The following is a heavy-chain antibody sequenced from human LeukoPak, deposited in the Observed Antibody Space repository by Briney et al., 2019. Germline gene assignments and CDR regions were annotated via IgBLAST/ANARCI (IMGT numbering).Heavy chain of an antibody. D-gene: IGHD6-19*01. CDR2: TYYRSKWYN. V-gene: IGHV6-1*01. Sequence: SQTLSLTCAISGDSVSNNIAAWNWVRQSPSRGLEWLGRTYYRSKWYNNYAVSVKSRITINPDTSKNQFSLHLNSVTPEDTAVYYCARDLYSSGQGEVDYWGQGTPVTVSS. J-gene: IGHJ4*02. CDR1: GDSVSNNIAA. CDR3: ARDLYSSGQGEVDY.